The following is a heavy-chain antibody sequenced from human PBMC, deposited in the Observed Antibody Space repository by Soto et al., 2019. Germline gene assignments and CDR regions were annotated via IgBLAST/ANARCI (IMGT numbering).Heavy chain of an antibody. CDR2: INWNDDK. J-gene: IGHJ4*02. CDR1: GFSLSSTGVC. V-gene: IGHV2-5*01. Sequence: QITLKESGPTLVKVTQTVTLTCTFSGFSLSSTGVCVGWIRQPPGKALEGLALINWNDDKRYNPSLNSRLTNTKDTSKNQVVLTMHNMDHVDTATYYCALSCHTSGFFYYDYWGQGTLVTVSS. D-gene: IGHD3-22*01. CDR3: ALSCHTSGFFYYDY.